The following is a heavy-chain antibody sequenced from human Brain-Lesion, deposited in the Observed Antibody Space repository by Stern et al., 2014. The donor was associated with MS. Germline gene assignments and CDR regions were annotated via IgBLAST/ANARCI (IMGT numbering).Heavy chain of an antibody. D-gene: IGHD3-10*01. CDR2: IYYRGST. CDR1: GGSISSSSYY. CDR3: AKLWLGELPESPFDY. J-gene: IGHJ4*02. Sequence: KESGPGLVKPSETLSLTCTVSGGSISSSSYYWGWIRQPPGKGLEWIGSIYYRGSTYYNPSLKSRVTLSMDTSKNQFSLRRSSVTAADTAVYFCAKLWLGELPESPFDYWGQGTLVTVSS. V-gene: IGHV4-39*01.